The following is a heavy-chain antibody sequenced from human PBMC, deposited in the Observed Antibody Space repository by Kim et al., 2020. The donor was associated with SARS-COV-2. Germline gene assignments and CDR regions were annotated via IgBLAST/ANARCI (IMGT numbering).Heavy chain of an antibody. D-gene: IGHD6-19*01. J-gene: IGHJ4*02. CDR2: INHSGST. V-gene: IGHV4-34*01. CDR3: ARQDSSGWEH. Sequence: SETLSLTCAVYGGSFSGYYWSWIRQPPGKGLEWIGEINHSGSTNYNPSLKSRVTISVDTSKNQFSLKLSSVTAADTAVYYCARQDSSGWEHWGQGTLVTVSS. CDR1: GGSFSGYY.